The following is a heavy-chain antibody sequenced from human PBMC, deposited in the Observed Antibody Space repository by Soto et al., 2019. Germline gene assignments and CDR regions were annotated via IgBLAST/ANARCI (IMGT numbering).Heavy chain of an antibody. CDR3: ACIFSGGCSYGFYYYGMDV. V-gene: IGHV4-34*01. Sequence: SETLSLTCAVYGGSFSGYYWSWIRQPPGKGLEWIGEINHSGSTNYNPSLKSRVTISVDTSKNQFSLKLSSVTAADTAVYYCACIFSGGCSYGFYYYGMDVWGQGTTVTVSS. J-gene: IGHJ6*02. CDR2: INHSGST. D-gene: IGHD5-18*01. CDR1: GGSFSGYY.